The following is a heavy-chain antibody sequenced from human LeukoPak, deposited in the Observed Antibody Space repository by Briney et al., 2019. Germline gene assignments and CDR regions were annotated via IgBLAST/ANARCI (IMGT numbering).Heavy chain of an antibody. CDR3: ARGSSVAADLGDY. V-gene: IGHV3-33*01. D-gene: IGHD6-19*01. Sequence: GRSLRLSCAASGFTFSSYGMHWVRQAPGKGLEWVAVIWYDGSNKFYADSVKGRFTISRDNSKNTLYLQMNSLRAEDTAVYYCARGSSVAADLGDYWGQGTLVTVSS. CDR2: IWYDGSNK. J-gene: IGHJ4*02. CDR1: GFTFSSYG.